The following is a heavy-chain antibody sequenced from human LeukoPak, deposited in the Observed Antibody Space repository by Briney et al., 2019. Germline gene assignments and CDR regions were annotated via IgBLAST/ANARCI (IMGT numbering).Heavy chain of an antibody. CDR3: ARWSGVGPPMYYDFWSGFRHSRTANWFDP. CDR2: IYPGDSDT. CDR1: GYSFTSYW. V-gene: IGHV5-51*01. J-gene: IGHJ5*02. Sequence: GESLKISCKGSGYSFTSYWIGWVRQMPGKGLEWMGIIYPGDSDTRYSPSFQGQVTISADKSISTAYLQWSSLKASDTAMYYCARWSGVGPPMYYDFWSGFRHSRTANWFDPWGQGTLVTVSS. D-gene: IGHD3-3*01.